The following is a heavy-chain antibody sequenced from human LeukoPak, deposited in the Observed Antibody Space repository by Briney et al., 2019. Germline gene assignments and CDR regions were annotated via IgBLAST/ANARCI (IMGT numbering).Heavy chain of an antibody. J-gene: IGHJ6*03. CDR2: TYYMSKWYN. V-gene: IGHV6-1*01. D-gene: IGHD6-13*01. CDR3: ARDPQYSSSHYYYYYMDV. CDR1: GDSVSSNSAA. Sequence: SQTLSLTCAISGDSVSSNSAACNWIRQSPSRGLEWLGRTYYMSKWYNDYAVSVKSRITINPDTSKNQFSLQLNSVTPEDTAVYYCARDPQYSSSHYYYYYMDVWGKGTTVTVSS.